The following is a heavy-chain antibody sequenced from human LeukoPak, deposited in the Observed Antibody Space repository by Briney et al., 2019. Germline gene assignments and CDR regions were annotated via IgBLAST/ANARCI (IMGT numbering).Heavy chain of an antibody. CDR1: GFTFTSYW. CDR3: VRGAPFDY. D-gene: IGHD1-26*01. Sequence: PGGSLRLSCAASGFTFTSYWMHWVRQDPEKGLGWVSRINGDGTSLAYADSVKDRFTISRDNAKNMLYLQMSSLRVGGTALYYCVRGAPFDYWGQGTLVTVSS. CDR2: INGDGTSL. V-gene: IGHV3-74*01. J-gene: IGHJ4*02.